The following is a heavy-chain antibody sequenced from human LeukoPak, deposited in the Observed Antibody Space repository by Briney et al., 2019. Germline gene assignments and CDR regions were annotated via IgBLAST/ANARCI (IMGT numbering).Heavy chain of an antibody. CDR3: ARDGDVRGYYGSGNHFDY. CDR1: GFTFSSYS. D-gene: IGHD3-10*01. J-gene: IGHJ4*02. Sequence: GGSPRLSCAASGFTFSSYSMNWVRQAPGKGLEWVSSISSSSSYIYYADSVKGRFTISRDNAKNSLYLQMNSLRAEDTAVYYCARDGDVRGYYGSGNHFDYWGQGTLVTVSS. V-gene: IGHV3-21*01. CDR2: ISSSSSYI.